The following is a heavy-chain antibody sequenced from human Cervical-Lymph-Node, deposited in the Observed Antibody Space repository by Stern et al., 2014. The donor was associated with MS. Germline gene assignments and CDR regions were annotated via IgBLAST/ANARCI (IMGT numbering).Heavy chain of an antibody. Sequence: QVQLVESGGGVVQPGRSLRLSCAASGFTFSSYAMHWVRQAPGKGLEWVAVISYDGRNKYYSDTVKGRFPISRDNSKNTLSLQMNSVGAEDTALYYCARGVSDGIDHWGQGTLVTVSS. J-gene: IGHJ4*02. V-gene: IGHV3-30-3*01. D-gene: IGHD2-21*02. CDR2: ISYDGRNK. CDR1: GFTFSSYA. CDR3: ARGVSDGIDH.